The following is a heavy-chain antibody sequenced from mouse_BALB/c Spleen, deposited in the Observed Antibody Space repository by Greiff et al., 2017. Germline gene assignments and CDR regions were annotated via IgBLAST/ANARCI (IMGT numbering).Heavy chain of an antibody. CDR1: GFSLTGYG. D-gene: IGHD1-1*01. CDR2: IWGDGST. J-gene: IGHJ4*01. Sequence: QVQLKQSGPGLVAPSQSLSITCTVSGFSLTGYGVNWVRQPPGKGLEWLGMIWGDGSTDYNSALKSRLSISKDNSKSQVFLKMNSLQTDDTARYYCARDPHYYGSSDPMAMDYWGQGTSVTVSS. CDR3: ARDPHYYGSSDPMAMDY. V-gene: IGHV2-6-7*01.